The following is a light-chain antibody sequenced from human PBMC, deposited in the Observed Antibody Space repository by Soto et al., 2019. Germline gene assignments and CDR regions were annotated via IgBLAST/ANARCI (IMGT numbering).Light chain of an antibody. CDR1: QSLLHSNGNNY. J-gene: IGKJ4*01. CDR3: IQVLQTPLT. CDR2: LGS. Sequence: DIVMTQSPLSLPVTPGEPASISCRSSQSLLHSNGNNYLGWFLQKPGQSPQLLIYLGSSRASGVPDRFSGSGSGTDFTLKIISVEAEDVGVYYCIQVLQTPLTFGGGTKVEIK. V-gene: IGKV2-28*01.